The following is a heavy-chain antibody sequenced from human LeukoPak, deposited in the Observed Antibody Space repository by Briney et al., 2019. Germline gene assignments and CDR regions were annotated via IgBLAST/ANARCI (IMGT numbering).Heavy chain of an antibody. CDR2: ISGSGGST. CDR1: GFTFNTYG. J-gene: IGHJ4*02. V-gene: IGHV3-23*01. D-gene: IGHD3-22*01. Sequence: GGSLRLSCAASGFTFNTYGMNWVRQAPGKGLEWVSAISGSGGSTYYADSVKGRFTISRDNSKNTLYLQMNSLRAEDTAVYYCAKEAKKYYYDSSGYYYWGQGTLVTVSS. CDR3: AKEAKKYYYDSSGYYY.